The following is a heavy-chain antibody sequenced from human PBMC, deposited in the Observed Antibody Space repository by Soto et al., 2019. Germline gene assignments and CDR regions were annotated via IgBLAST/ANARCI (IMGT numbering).Heavy chain of an antibody. CDR2: MNPNSGNT. D-gene: IGHD2-15*01. Sequence: QVQLVQSGAEVKKPGASVKVSCKASGYTFTSYDINWVRQATGQGLEWMGWMNPNSGNTGYAQKFQGRVTMTRNTAISTAYMELSSLRFEDTAVYYCARVGDCSGGSCYEFDYWGQGTLVTVSS. J-gene: IGHJ4*02. CDR1: GYTFTSYD. V-gene: IGHV1-8*01. CDR3: ARVGDCSGGSCYEFDY.